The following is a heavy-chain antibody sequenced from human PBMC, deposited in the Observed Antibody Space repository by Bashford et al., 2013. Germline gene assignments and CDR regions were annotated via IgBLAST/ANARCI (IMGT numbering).Heavy chain of an antibody. D-gene: IGHD1-7*01. CDR1: GGSISSYY. J-gene: IGHJ6*04. CDR2: VYHIATT. V-gene: IGHV4-59*01. Sequence: SSETLSLTCTVSGGSISSYYWSWIRQPPGKGLEWIGYVYHIATTKYNPSLKSRVTMSVDTSKNQFSLNLSSVTAADTAVYYCARDLPSMGTADWGKGTTVTVSS. CDR3: ARDLPSMGTAD.